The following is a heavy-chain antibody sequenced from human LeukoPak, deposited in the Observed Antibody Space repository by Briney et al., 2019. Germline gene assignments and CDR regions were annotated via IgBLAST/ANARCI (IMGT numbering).Heavy chain of an antibody. D-gene: IGHD2-2*01. CDR1: GFTFSSYS. Sequence: GGSLRLSCAASGFTFSSYSMNWVRQAPGKGLEWVSYISSSSSTIYYADSVKGRFTISRDNSKNTLYLQMNSLRAEDTAVYYCAKRKQGPAANGNAFDIWGQGTMVTVSS. V-gene: IGHV3-48*01. CDR2: ISSSSSTI. CDR3: AKRKQGPAANGNAFDI. J-gene: IGHJ3*02.